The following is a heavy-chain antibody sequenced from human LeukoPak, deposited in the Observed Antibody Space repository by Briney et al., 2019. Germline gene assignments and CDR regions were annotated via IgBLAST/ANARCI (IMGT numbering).Heavy chain of an antibody. CDR2: INHSGST. J-gene: IGHJ4*02. Sequence: SETLSPTCAVYGGSFSGYYWSWIRQPPGKGLEWIGEINHSGSTNYNPSLMSRVTISVDTSKNQFSLKLSSVTAADTAVYYCARGIVGATKAFDYWGQGTLVTVSS. CDR1: GGSFSGYY. D-gene: IGHD1-26*01. CDR3: ARGIVGATKAFDY. V-gene: IGHV4-34*01.